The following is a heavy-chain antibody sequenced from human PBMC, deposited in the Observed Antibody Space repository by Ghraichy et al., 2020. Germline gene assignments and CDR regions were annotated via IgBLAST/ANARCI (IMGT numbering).Heavy chain of an antibody. D-gene: IGHD3-10*01. J-gene: IGHJ6*02. CDR3: ARALSGAGSYYYPYYGMDV. CDR2: ISAYNGNT. CDR1: GYPFTTYA. Sequence: ASVKVSCKASGYPFTTYAILWVRQAPGQGFEWMGRISAYNGNTNYAQNLQGRVTMTTDTSTTTGYMELRSLESDDTAVYYCARALSGAGSYYYPYYGMDVWGQGTTVTVSS. V-gene: IGHV1-18*01.